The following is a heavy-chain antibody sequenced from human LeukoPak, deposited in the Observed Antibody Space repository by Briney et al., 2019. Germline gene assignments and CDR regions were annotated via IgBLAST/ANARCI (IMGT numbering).Heavy chain of an antibody. D-gene: IGHD5-12*01. CDR3: ARDRYSGYDGFGAFDI. Sequence: SETLSLTCTVSGGSISSGSYYWSWIRQPAGKGLEWIGRIYTSGSTNYNPSLKSRVTISVDTSKNRFSLKLSSVTAADTAVYYCARDRYSGYDGFGAFDIWGQGTMVTVSS. CDR1: GGSISSGSYY. J-gene: IGHJ3*02. CDR2: IYTSGST. V-gene: IGHV4-61*02.